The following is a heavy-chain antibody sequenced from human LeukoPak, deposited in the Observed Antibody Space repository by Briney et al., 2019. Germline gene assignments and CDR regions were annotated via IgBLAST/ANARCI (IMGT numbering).Heavy chain of an antibody. Sequence: GGSLRLSCAASGFTFSSYWMSWVRQAPGKGLEWVANVIQGGIDKYYVDSVKGRFTISRDNAKDSLYLQMNSLRAEDTAVYYCGRVYCGGGGCYLDNWGQGTLVAVSS. CDR1: GFTFSSYW. CDR2: VIQGGIDK. V-gene: IGHV3-7*05. J-gene: IGHJ4*02. D-gene: IGHD2-15*01. CDR3: GRVYCGGGGCYLDN.